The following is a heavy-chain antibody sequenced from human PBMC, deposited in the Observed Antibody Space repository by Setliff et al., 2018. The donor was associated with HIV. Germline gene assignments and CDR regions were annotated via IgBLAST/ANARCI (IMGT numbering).Heavy chain of an antibody. CDR1: GASISSYY. CDR3: ARETQQSYNIVTGYNYYYGIDV. D-gene: IGHD3-9*01. Sequence: SETLSLTCNVSGASISSYYWTWIRQSPGNRLEWLGYITDSGNTNYNPSLRRRVTISADTSKNQVSLRLRSVTAADTAVYYCARETQQSYNIVTGYNYYYGIDVWGQGTTVTVSS. CDR2: ITDSGNT. J-gene: IGHJ6*02. V-gene: IGHV4-59*01.